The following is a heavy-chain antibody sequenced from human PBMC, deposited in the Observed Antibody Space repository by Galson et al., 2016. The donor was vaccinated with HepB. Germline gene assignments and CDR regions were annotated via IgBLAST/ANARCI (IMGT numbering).Heavy chain of an antibody. J-gene: IGHJ6*02. CDR1: GFTFSSYW. CDR2: IYSGGST. D-gene: IGHD5-24*01. Sequence: SLRLSCAVSGFTFSSYWMSWVRQGPGKGLEWVSVIYSGGSTYYADSVKGRFTISRDNSKNTLYLQMNSLRAEDTAVYYCARDPMATRYYYYGMDVWGQGTTVTVSS. V-gene: IGHV3-53*01. CDR3: ARDPMATRYYYYGMDV.